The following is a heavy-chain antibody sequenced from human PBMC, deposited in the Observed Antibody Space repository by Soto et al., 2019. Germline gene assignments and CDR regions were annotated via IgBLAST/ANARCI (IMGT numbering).Heavy chain of an antibody. V-gene: IGHV4-39*01. CDR3: ANGYSSSWSTAFDI. CDR2: IYYSGST. Sequence: QLQLQESGPGLVKPSETLSLTCTVSGGSISSSSYYWGWIRQPPGKGLEWIGSIYYSGSTYYNPSLKSRVTISVDTSKNQCSLKLSSVTAADTAVYYCANGYSSSWSTAFDIWGQGTMVTVSS. J-gene: IGHJ3*02. D-gene: IGHD6-13*01. CDR1: GGSISSSSYY.